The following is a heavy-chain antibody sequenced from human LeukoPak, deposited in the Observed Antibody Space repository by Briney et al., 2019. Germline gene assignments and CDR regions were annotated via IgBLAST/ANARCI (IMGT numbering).Heavy chain of an antibody. J-gene: IGHJ6*03. CDR2: IRYDGSNK. Sequence: GGSLRLSCAASGFTFSSYGMHWVRHAPGKGLEWVAFIRYDGSNKYYADSVKGRFTIFRDNAKKSVYLHMSSLRAEDTALYYCARLSAYYYGSYFYYYMDVWGKGTTVTVSS. CDR3: ARLSAYYYGSYFYYYMDV. V-gene: IGHV3-30*02. CDR1: GFTFSSYG. D-gene: IGHD3-10*01.